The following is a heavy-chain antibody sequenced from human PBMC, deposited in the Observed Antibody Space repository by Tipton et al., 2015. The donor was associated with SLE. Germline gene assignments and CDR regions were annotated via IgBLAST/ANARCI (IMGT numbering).Heavy chain of an antibody. CDR3: SKDIWSGVTKAFGAFDM. V-gene: IGHV3-74*01. D-gene: IGHD1-26*01. CDR1: GFTFSNYW. CDR2: INTDETII. J-gene: IGHJ3*02. Sequence: GSLRLSCAASGFTFSNYWMHWVRRAPGKGLVWVARINTDETIINYADSVKGRFTISRDNAKNSLYLQMNSLRAEDMALYYCSKDIWSGVTKAFGAFDMWGQGTMVTVPS.